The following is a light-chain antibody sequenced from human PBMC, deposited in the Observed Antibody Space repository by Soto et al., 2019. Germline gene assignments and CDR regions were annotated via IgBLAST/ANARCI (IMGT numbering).Light chain of an antibody. CDR3: QQYNSYSRALT. CDR2: DAS. J-gene: IGKJ4*01. Sequence: DIQMTQSPSTLSASVGDRVTITCRASQSISSCLAWYQQKPGKAPKLLIYDASSLESGVPSRFSGSGSETEFTLTSSSLQPDDFATYYCQQYNSYSRALTFGGVTKVEIK. CDR1: QSISSC. V-gene: IGKV1-5*01.